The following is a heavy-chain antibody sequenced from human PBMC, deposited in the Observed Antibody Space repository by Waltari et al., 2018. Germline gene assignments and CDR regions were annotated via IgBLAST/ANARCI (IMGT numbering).Heavy chain of an antibody. J-gene: IGHJ4*02. CDR1: GGTLSSYA. CDR3: ARGPPYNWKGDFDY. D-gene: IGHD1-20*01. CDR2: IIPIFGTA. V-gene: IGHV1-69*12. Sequence: QVQLVQSGAEVKKPGSSVKVSCKASGGTLSSYAISWVRQAPGLGLECMGGIIPIFGTANYAQKFQGRGTITADESTSKAYMELSSLRSEDTAVYYCARGPPYNWKGDFDYWGQGTLVTVSS.